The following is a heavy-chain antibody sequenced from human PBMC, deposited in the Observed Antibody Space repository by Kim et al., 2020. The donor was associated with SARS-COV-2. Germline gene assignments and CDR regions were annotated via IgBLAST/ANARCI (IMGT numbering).Heavy chain of an antibody. J-gene: IGHJ4*02. CDR1: GGSFSGYY. D-gene: IGHD5-18*01. V-gene: IGHV4-34*01. CDR2: INHSGST. Sequence: SETLSLTCAAYGGSFSGYYWSWIRQPPGKGLEWIGEINHSGSTNYNPSLKSRVTISVDTSKNQFSLKLSSVTAADTAVYYCARSNAAMVLNWGQGTLVTVSS. CDR3: ARSNAAMVLN.